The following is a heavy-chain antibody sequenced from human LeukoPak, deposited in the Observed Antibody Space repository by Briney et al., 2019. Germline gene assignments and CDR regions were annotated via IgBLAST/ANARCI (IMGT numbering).Heavy chain of an antibody. D-gene: IGHD4-17*01. CDR1: GFTSGFSFSNCW. CDR3: ARDPTDYGVPGGNDY. CDR2: ISTSSSTI. Sequence: QSGGSLRLSCAASGFTSGFSFSNCWMHWVRQAPGKGLEWVSYISTSSSTIYYADSVKGRITISRGNAKNSLYLQMNSLRDEDTAVYYCARDPTDYGVPGGNDYWGQGTLVTVSS. V-gene: IGHV3-48*02. J-gene: IGHJ4*02.